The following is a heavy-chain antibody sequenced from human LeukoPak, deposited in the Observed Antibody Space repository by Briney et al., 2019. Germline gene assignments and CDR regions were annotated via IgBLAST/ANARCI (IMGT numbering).Heavy chain of an antibody. CDR3: ARDPWWRNYYYYGMDV. J-gene: IGHJ6*02. CDR2: ISYDGSNK. CDR1: GFTFSSYA. D-gene: IGHD2-8*02. V-gene: IGHV3-30-3*01. Sequence: PGGSLRLSCAASGFTFSSYAMPWVRQAPGKGLEWVAVISYDGSNKYYADSVKGRFTISRDNSKNTLYLQMNSLRAEDTAVYYCARDPWWRNYYYYGMDVWGQGTTVTVSS.